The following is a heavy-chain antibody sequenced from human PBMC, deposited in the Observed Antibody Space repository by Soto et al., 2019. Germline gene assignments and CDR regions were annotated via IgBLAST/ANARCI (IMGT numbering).Heavy chain of an antibody. V-gene: IGHV4-59*01. J-gene: IGHJ4*02. CDR3: ARDRDYYDSSGYYRYFDY. D-gene: IGHD3-22*01. CDR2: SYYTGST. Sequence: QVQLQESGPGLVKPSETLSLTCTVSGGSISGYYWSWIRQSPGKGLEWIGYSYYTGSTNYNPSLKSRVTISVDTSKHQFSLRLSSVTAADTAVYYCARDRDYYDSSGYYRYFDYWGQGTLVTVSS. CDR1: GGSISGYY.